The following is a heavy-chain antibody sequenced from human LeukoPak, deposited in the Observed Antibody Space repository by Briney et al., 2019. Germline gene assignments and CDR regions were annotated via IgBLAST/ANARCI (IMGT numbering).Heavy chain of an antibody. CDR3: ARDIVAAPSDGFDV. J-gene: IGHJ3*01. CDR2: MFANGNA. CDR1: GGSVSSFF. V-gene: IGHV4-4*07. D-gene: IGHD2-21*01. Sequence: SETLSLTCSVSGGSVSSFFWSWIRQPAGRELEWLGRMFANGNANYNPSLKSRISMSVDTSTSQFSLTLTSVTAADTAIYYCARDIVAAPSDGFDVWGQGTTVIVSS.